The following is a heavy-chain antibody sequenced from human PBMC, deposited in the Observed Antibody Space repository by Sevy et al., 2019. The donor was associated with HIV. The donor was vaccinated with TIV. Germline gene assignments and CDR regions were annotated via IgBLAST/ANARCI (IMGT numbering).Heavy chain of an antibody. J-gene: IGHJ6*02. V-gene: IGHV3-7*03. Sequence: GGSLRLSCAASGFAFSSYWMSWVRQAPGKGLEWVANIKLDGSEKYYVDSVKGRFTISRDNPKNSLYLQMNSLRAEDRAVYYCARDCSSTSCLWGMDVWGQGTTVTVSS. CDR1: GFAFSSYW. CDR2: IKLDGSEK. D-gene: IGHD2-2*01. CDR3: ARDCSSTSCLWGMDV.